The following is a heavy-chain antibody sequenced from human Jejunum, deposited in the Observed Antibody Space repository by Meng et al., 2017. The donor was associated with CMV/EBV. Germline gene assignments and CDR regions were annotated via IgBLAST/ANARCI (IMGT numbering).Heavy chain of an antibody. J-gene: IGHJ4*02. D-gene: IGHD1-7*01. Sequence: QVLQQGRGPGLEKPSGPLLLTCTVSGASMSSDIWWSRVRQPPGKGLEWIGEVYHRGDTNYNPSLKSRVDISVDKSKNQFYLSLFSVTAADTAVYYCGRDQGRELINHWGQGTLVTVSS. CDR2: VYHRGDT. V-gene: IGHV4-4*02. CDR3: GRDQGRELINH. CDR1: GASMSSDIW.